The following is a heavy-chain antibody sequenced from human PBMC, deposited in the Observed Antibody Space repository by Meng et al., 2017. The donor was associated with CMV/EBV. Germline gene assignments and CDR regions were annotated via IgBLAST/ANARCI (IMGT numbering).Heavy chain of an antibody. CDR1: GGTFIIIA. D-gene: IGHD2-15*01. V-gene: IGHV1-69*01. Sequence: QLDSWDEVMRPWTTVQGSRMATGGTFIIIAISGVRQANGHGVEWMRGIIPIFGTVNKEQKFQGRVTMSADESTSTAYMEPSSLGSEDPAVYYCARNQPSRGWSHEDYWGQGTLVTVSS. CDR2: IIPIFGTV. CDR3: ARNQPSRGWSHEDY. J-gene: IGHJ4*02.